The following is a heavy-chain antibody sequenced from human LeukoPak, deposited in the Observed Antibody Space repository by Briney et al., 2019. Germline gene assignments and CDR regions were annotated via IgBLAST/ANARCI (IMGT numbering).Heavy chain of an antibody. V-gene: IGHV3-21*01. CDR3: ARVAVSGPTGWFDS. CDR1: GFTLKSYS. Sequence: GGSLRLSCAGSGFTLKSYSLTWVRQAPGKGLEWVSSISSTSAYIHYADSVKGRFTISRDNVDNVVYLEMNSLGAEDTATYYCARVAVSGPTGWFDSWGQGTLVIVSS. J-gene: IGHJ5*01. CDR2: ISSTSAYI. D-gene: IGHD2-8*02.